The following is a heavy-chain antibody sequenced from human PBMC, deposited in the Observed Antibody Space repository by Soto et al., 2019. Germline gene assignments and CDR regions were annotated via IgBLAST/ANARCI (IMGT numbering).Heavy chain of an antibody. CDR1: GFTFSSYW. CDR3: ARRGPVTGLAY. V-gene: IGHV3-74*01. J-gene: IGHJ4*02. CDR2: INTDESST. D-gene: IGHD1-20*01. Sequence: EVQLVESGGGLVQPGGSLRLSCAASGFTFSSYWMHWVRQAPGKRLVWVSRINTDESSTTYADSVKGRFTISRDNAKNTLYLQMNSLRAEDTAVYYCARRGPVTGLAYWGQGTLVTVSS.